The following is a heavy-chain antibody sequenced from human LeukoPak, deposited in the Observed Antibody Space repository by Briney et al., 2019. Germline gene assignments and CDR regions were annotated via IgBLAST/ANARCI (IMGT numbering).Heavy chain of an antibody. V-gene: IGHV1-18*01. CDR2: ISTYNGNT. CDR3: ARLYCSSTSCLPPYYYGMDV. J-gene: IGHJ6*02. CDR1: GYTFTSYG. D-gene: IGHD2-2*01. Sequence: ASVKVSCKASGYTFTSYGISWVRQAPGQGLEWMGWISTYNGNTNYAQKLQGRVTMTTDTSTSTAYMELRSLRSDDTAVYYCARLYCSSTSCLPPYYYGMDVWGQGITVTVSS.